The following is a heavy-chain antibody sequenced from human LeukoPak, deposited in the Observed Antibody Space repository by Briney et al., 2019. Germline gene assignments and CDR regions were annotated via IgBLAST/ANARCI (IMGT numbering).Heavy chain of an antibody. CDR2: INHSGST. J-gene: IGHJ4*02. CDR3: ARARRISIVVVPAAFDY. V-gene: IGHV4-34*01. CDR1: GGSISRYY. Sequence: SETLSLTCTVSGGSISRYYWSWIRQPPGKGLEWIGEINHSGSTNYNPSLKSRVTISVDTSKNQFSLKLSSVTAADTAVYYCARARRISIVVVPAAFDYWGQGTLVTVSS. D-gene: IGHD2-2*01.